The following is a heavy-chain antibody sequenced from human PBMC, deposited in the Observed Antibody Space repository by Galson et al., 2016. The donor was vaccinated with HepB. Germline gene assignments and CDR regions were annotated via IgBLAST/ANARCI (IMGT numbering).Heavy chain of an antibody. CDR1: GGSISSGTYY. Sequence: SETLSLTCTVSGGSISSGTYYWGWIRQPQGKGLEWIGTIYSGGRTYYNPSLMSRLTISVDTSKNQFSLRLSSVTAADTAVYYCARHGRTAAVEFDYWGQGTLVTVSS. D-gene: IGHD6-13*01. CDR2: IYSGGRT. CDR3: ARHGRTAAVEFDY. J-gene: IGHJ4*02. V-gene: IGHV4-39*01.